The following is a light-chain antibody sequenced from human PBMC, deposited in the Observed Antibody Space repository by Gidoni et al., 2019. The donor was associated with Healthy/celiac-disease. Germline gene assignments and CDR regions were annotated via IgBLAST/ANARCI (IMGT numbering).Light chain of an antibody. CDR3: SSYTSSSTYV. CDR1: SSDVGGYNY. CDR2: EFS. V-gene: IGLV2-14*01. Sequence: QSALTQPASVSVSPGQSITISCTGTSSDVGGYNYVSWYQQHPGKAPKLMIYEFSNRTSGVSNGFSGSKSGNTASLTISGLQAEDEADYYCSSYTSSSTYVFGTGTKVTVL. J-gene: IGLJ1*01.